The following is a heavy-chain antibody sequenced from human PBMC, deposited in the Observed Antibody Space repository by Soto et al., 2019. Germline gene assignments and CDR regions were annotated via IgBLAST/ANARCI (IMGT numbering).Heavy chain of an antibody. CDR3: ARGGAGDLDL. CDR1: GGTFNSYA. J-gene: IGHJ5*02. V-gene: IGHV1-69*06. CDR2: IIPALDSP. D-gene: IGHD1-26*01. Sequence: QVPLVQSGAEVQKPGSSVKVSCKAAGGTFNSYAIFWVRQAPGQGLEWMGGIIPALDSPHYAQSFQGRLTLSADMSTSTAHMDLSSLRSDDTAVYYCARGGAGDLDLWGQGTLVTVSS.